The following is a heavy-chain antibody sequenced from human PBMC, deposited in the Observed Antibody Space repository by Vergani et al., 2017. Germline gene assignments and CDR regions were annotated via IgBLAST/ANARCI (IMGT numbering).Heavy chain of an antibody. Sequence: QVQLVESGGGVVQPGRSLRLSCAASGFTFSSYGMHWVRQAPGQGLEWMGWINPNSGGTNYAQKFQGRVTMTRDTSISTAYMELSRLRSDDTAVYYCARKNSYYYESMYVWGQGTTVTVSS. CDR1: GFTFSSYG. CDR3: ARKNSYYYESMYV. CDR2: INPNSGGT. J-gene: IGHJ6*02. D-gene: IGHD3-22*01. V-gene: IGHV1-2*02.